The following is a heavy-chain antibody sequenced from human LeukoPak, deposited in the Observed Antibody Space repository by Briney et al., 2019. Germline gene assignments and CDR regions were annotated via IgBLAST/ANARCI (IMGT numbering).Heavy chain of an antibody. D-gene: IGHD2-8*01. J-gene: IGHJ4*02. Sequence: ASVTVSCTASGGTFSIYAISWVRQAPGQGLEWMGWISAYNGNTNYAQKLQGRVTMTTDTSTSTAYMELRSLRSDDTAVYYCARAPILYEELDYWGQGTLVTVSS. V-gene: IGHV1-18*01. CDR3: ARAPILYEELDY. CDR1: GGTFSIYA. CDR2: ISAYNGNT.